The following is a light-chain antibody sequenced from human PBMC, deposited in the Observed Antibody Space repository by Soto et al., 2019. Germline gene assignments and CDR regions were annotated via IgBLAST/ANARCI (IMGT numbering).Light chain of an antibody. CDR2: AAS. Sequence: DIQMTESPCSLSASVGDRVTITCRASQGISNYLAWYQQKPGKVPKLLIYAASTLQSGVTSRFSGSGSGTDFNITISSLKPEDVATYYCQTYNSARWTFGHGTKVDIK. V-gene: IGKV1-27*01. CDR3: QTYNSARWT. CDR1: QGISNY. J-gene: IGKJ1*01.